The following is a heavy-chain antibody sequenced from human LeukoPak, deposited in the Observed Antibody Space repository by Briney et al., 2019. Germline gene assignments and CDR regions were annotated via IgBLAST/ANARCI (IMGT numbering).Heavy chain of an antibody. Sequence: PETLPLTCSVSAGSISTPYWHWIRQSPGKGLEWIGFVFYGGMTNYNPSLKSRVTISLDTSKNQFSLKLTSVTAADTAVYYCASGTVFGVITPQYFHYWGQGTRVTVSS. CDR1: AGSISTPY. D-gene: IGHD3-3*01. CDR2: VFYGGMT. J-gene: IGHJ4*02. CDR3: ASGTVFGVITPQYFHY. V-gene: IGHV4-59*11.